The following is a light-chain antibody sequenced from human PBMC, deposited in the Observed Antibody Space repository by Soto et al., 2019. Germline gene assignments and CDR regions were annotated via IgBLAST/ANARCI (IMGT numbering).Light chain of an antibody. V-gene: IGLV2-14*01. J-gene: IGLJ1*01. CDR3: QSYDSTLSARYV. Sequence: QSALTQPASVSGSPGQSITISCTGTSSDVGDYKFVSWYQQHPGKAPKLMIYEVSHRPSGVSDRFSGSKSGNTASLTISGLQAEDEGDYYCQSYDSTLSARYVFGTGTKLTVL. CDR2: EVS. CDR1: SSDVGDYKF.